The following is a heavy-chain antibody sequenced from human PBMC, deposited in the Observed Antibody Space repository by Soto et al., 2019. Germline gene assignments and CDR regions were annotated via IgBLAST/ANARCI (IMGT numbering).Heavy chain of an antibody. J-gene: IGHJ4*02. CDR1: GFMFDDYA. CDR3: ATDAPNSKWDTGHFDH. V-gene: IGHV3-15*01. D-gene: IGHD1-26*01. Sequence: PGGSLRLSCAGSGFMFDDYAMHWVRQAPGQGLEWIGRITSRTYGATTDYAAPVKGRFSISRDDSKNMVFLQMNSLKTEDTAVYYCATDAPNSKWDTGHFDHWGQGTLVTVSS. CDR2: ITSRTYGATT.